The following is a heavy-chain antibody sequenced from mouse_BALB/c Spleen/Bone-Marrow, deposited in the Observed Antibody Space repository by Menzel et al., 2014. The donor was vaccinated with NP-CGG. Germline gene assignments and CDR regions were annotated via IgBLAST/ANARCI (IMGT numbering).Heavy chain of an antibody. CDR3: ARGRGWYIDY. CDR2: IYPGDGDT. J-gene: IGHJ2*01. Sequence: QVQLQQSGAELVRPGSSVKISCKASGYAISSYWVNWVKQRPGQGLEWIGQIYPGDGDTNYNGKFKGKATLTADKSSSTAYMQISSLTSEDSAVYFCARGRGWYIDYWGQGTTLTVSS. V-gene: IGHV1-80*01. D-gene: IGHD2-1*01. CDR1: GYAISSYW.